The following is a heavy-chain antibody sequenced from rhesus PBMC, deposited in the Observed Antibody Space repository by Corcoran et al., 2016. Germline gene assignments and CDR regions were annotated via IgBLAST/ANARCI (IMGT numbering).Heavy chain of an antibody. J-gene: IGHJ4*01. V-gene: IGHV2-174*01. Sequence: QVTLKESGPALVKPTQTLTLTCTFSGSSLTTSGLGVGWIRQPPGKALEWLALIYWDDDKRYSTSLKSRLTISKDTSKNQVVLTMTNMDPVDTATYYCARYNWNYGYFDYWGQGVLVTVSS. CDR3: ARYNWNYGYFDY. CDR2: IYWDDDK. CDR1: GSSLTTSGLG. D-gene: IGHD1-26*01.